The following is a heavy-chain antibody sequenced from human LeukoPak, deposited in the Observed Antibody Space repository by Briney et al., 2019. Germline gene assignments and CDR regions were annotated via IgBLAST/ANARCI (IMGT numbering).Heavy chain of an antibody. CDR1: GGSISSYY. Sequence: PSETLSLTCTVSGGSISSYYWSWIRQPPGKGLEWIGYIYYSGSTNYNPSLKSRVTMSVDTSKNQFSLKLSSVTAADTAVYYCAGGITGTTMAYWGLGTLVTVSS. J-gene: IGHJ4*02. CDR3: AGGITGTTMAY. CDR2: IYYSGST. V-gene: IGHV4-59*01. D-gene: IGHD1-7*01.